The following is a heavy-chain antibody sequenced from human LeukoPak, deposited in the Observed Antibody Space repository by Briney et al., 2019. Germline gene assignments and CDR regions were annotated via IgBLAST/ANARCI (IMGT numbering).Heavy chain of an antibody. Sequence: PGGSLRLSCAASGFIVNTNYMTWVRQAPGRGLEWVSFIYADGNTYYADSVKGRFTISRDNSKNTLYLQMNSLRAEDTAVYYCAKEYYDFWSGYPHDYWGQGTLVTVSS. CDR2: IYADGNT. D-gene: IGHD3-3*01. V-gene: IGHV3-53*01. J-gene: IGHJ4*02. CDR1: GFIVNTNY. CDR3: AKEYYDFWSGYPHDY.